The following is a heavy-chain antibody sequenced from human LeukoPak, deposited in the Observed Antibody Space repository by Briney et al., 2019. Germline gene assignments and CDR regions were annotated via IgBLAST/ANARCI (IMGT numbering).Heavy chain of an antibody. D-gene: IGHD6-19*01. CDR3: AKDQGGWFSSSFDY. Sequence: GGSLRLSCAASGFTFSSYAMSWVRQAPGKGLEWVSAISGSSGSTYYADSVKGRFTISRDNSKNTLYLQMNSLRADDTAVSYCAKDQGGWFSSSFDYWGQGTLVTVSS. V-gene: IGHV3-23*01. J-gene: IGHJ4*02. CDR1: GFTFSSYA. CDR2: ISGSSGST.